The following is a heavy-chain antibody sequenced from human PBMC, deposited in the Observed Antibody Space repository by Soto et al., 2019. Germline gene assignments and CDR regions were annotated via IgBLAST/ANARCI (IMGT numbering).Heavy chain of an antibody. V-gene: IGHV4-61*01. D-gene: IGHD4-17*01. CDR3: ARDYDYGGNFQYWFDP. CDR1: GGSVSSGSYY. CDR2: IYYSGST. Sequence: SETLSLTCTVSGGSVSSGSYYWSWIRQPPGKGLEWIGYIYYSGSTNCNPSLKSRVTISVDTSKNQFSLKLSSVTAADTAVYYCARDYDYGGNFQYWFDPWGQGTLVTVSS. J-gene: IGHJ5*02.